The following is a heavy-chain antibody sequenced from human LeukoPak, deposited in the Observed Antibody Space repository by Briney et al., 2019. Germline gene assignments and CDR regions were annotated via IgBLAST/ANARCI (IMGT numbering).Heavy chain of an antibody. V-gene: IGHV3-48*01. J-gene: IGHJ4*02. CDR1: GFTFSSYS. D-gene: IGHD4-17*01. Sequence: PGGSLRLSCAASGFTFSSYSMNWVRQAPGKGLEWVSYVSSSSSTIYYADSVKGRFTISRDNAKNSLYLQMNSLRAEDTAVYYCAARVNDYGDTTFDYWGQGTLVTVSS. CDR3: AARVNDYGDTTFDY. CDR2: VSSSSSTI.